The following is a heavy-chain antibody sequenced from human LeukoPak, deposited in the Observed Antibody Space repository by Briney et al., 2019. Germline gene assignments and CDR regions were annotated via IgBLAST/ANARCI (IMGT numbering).Heavy chain of an antibody. CDR2: ISGSGGST. CDR3: AKGFSGYYDSSAILDY. CDR1: GFTFSSYA. J-gene: IGHJ4*02. V-gene: IGHV3-23*01. D-gene: IGHD3-22*01. Sequence: GGSLRLSCAASGFTFSSYAMSWVRQAPGKGLEWVSAISGSGGSTYYADSVKGRFTISRDNSKNTLYLQMNSLRAEDTAVYYCAKGFSGYYDSSAILDYWGQGTLVTVSS.